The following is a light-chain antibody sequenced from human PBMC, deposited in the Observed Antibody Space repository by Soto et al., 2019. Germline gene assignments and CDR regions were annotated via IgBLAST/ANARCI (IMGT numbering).Light chain of an antibody. CDR3: QQFDNLLCT. J-gene: IGKJ2*02. CDR1: QDISNH. V-gene: IGKV1-33*01. Sequence: DIQMTQSPSSLSASVGDRVTITCQASQDISNHLNWYQQKPGKAPKLLIYDASNLERGVPSRFSGSGSGTDFTLTISRLQPEDIAKYYCQQFDNLLCTFGQGTKLEIK. CDR2: DAS.